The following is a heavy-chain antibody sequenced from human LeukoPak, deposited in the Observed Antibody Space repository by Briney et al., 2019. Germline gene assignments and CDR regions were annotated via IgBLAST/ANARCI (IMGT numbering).Heavy chain of an antibody. CDR2: FYRDGST. Sequence: GVSLRLSCVASGFTVSSNYMSWVRQAPGKGLEWVSVFYRDGSTHYADSVKGRFTITREKSKNTLYLQMNGLRAEDTAIYYCARGGVVPAAMGYAFDIWGPGTMVTVSS. CDR3: ARGGVVPAAMGYAFDI. V-gene: IGHV3-66*01. J-gene: IGHJ3*02. CDR1: GFTVSSNY. D-gene: IGHD2-2*01.